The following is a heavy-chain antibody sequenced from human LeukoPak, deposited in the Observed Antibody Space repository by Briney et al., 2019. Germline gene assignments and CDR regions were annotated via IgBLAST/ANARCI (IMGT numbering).Heavy chain of an antibody. CDR2: ISGSGGST. CDR1: GFTFSSYG. V-gene: IGHV3-23*01. Sequence: QSGGTLRLSCAASGFTFSSYGMSWVRQAPGKGLEWVSAISGSGGSTYYADSVKGRFTISRDNSKNTLYLQMNSLRAEDTAVYYCASATVTTGGSIGYWGQGTLVTVSS. J-gene: IGHJ4*02. D-gene: IGHD4-17*01. CDR3: ASATVTTGGSIGY.